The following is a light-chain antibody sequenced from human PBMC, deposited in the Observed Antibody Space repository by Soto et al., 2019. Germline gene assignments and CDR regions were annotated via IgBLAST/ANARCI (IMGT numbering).Light chain of an antibody. CDR3: QQFYSYPRT. CDR2: DAS. V-gene: IGKV1-5*01. CDR1: QEIXKW. J-gene: IGKJ4*01. Sequence: DIQMTQSPSTLSASVGDRVVITCRASQEIXKWLGWDQQKPGEAPKILXDDASALPRGVPSRLSGSGSGTKFTLTISSLQSEDFANYYCQQFYSYPRTFGGGTKVDIK.